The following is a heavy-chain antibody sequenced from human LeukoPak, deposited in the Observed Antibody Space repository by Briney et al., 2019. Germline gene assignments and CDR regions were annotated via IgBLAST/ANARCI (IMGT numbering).Heavy chain of an antibody. CDR3: ARVRATFSPHFDN. CDR2: INSDGSIT. CDR1: GFTFSSYW. J-gene: IGHJ4*02. Sequence: GGSLRLSCAASGFTFSSYWMHWVRQAPGKALMWVSRINSDGSITNYADSVKGRFTISRDNAKNTLYLQMNRLRAEDTAVYYCARVRATFSPHFDNWGQGTLVTVSS. V-gene: IGHV3-74*01. D-gene: IGHD5-12*01.